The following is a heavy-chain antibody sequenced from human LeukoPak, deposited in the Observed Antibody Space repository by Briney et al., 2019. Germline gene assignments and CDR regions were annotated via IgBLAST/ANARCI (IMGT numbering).Heavy chain of an antibody. J-gene: IGHJ4*02. CDR3: ARVGREMATVYYFDY. Sequence: GESLKISCKGSGYSFTSYWIGWVRQMPGKGLEWMGIIYPGDSDTRYSPSFQGQVTISADKSISTAYLQWSSLKASDTAMYYCARVGREMATVYYFDYWGQGTLVTVSS. CDR1: GYSFTSYW. CDR2: IYPGDSDT. D-gene: IGHD5-24*01. V-gene: IGHV5-51*01.